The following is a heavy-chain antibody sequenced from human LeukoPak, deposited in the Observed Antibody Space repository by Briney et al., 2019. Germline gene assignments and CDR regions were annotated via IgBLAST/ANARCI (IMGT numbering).Heavy chain of an antibody. J-gene: IGHJ4*02. CDR3: ASTARSTMVRGVTTPPHY. D-gene: IGHD3-10*01. V-gene: IGHV4-30-2*01. Sequence: SETLSLTCTVSGGSISSGGYYWSWIRQPPGKGLEWIGYIYHSGSTYYNPSLKSRVTISVDRSKNQFSLKLSSVTAADTAVYYCASTARSTMVRGVTTPPHYWGQGTLVTVSS. CDR1: GGSISSGGYY. CDR2: IYHSGST.